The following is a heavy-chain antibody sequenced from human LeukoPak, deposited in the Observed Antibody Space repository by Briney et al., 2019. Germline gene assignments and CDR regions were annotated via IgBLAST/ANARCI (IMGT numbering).Heavy chain of an antibody. CDR3: AKDALTFGGGNRYYYYGMDV. CDR1: GFTFSSYA. J-gene: IGHJ6*02. CDR2: ISGSGGST. Sequence: GGSLRLSCAASGFTFSSYAMSWVRQAPGKGLEWVSAISGSGGSTYYADSVKGRFTISRDDSKNTLYLQMNSLRAEDTAVYYCAKDALTFGGGNRYYYYGMDVWGQGTTVTVSS. D-gene: IGHD3-16*01. V-gene: IGHV3-23*01.